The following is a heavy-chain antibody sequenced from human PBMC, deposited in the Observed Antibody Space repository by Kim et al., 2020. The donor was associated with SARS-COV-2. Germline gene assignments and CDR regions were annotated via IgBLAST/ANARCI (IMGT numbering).Heavy chain of an antibody. Sequence: YADSVKCRFTISRDNSKNTLYLQMNSLRAEDTAVYYCAKDRWELLGWFDPWGQGTLVTVSS. V-gene: IGHV3-23*01. D-gene: IGHD1-26*01. CDR3: AKDRWELLGWFDP. J-gene: IGHJ5*02.